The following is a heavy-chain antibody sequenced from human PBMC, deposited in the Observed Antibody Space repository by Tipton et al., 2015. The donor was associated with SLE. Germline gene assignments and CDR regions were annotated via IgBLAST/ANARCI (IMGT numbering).Heavy chain of an antibody. CDR3: ARLNKVGAYYKYYYYYGMDV. J-gene: IGHJ6*02. D-gene: IGHD1-26*01. Sequence: TLSLTCTVSGGSISGYYWSWIRQPAGKGLEWIGRIYYSGSTYYNPSLESRVTMSVDTSKNQFSLKLTSVTAADTAVYYCARLNKVGAYYKYYYYYGMDVWGQGTTVTVS. CDR1: GGSISGYY. CDR2: IYYSGST. V-gene: IGHV4-4*07.